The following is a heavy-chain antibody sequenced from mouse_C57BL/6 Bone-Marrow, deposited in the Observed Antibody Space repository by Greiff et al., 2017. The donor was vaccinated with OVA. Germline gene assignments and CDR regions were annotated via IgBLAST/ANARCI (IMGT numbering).Heavy chain of an antibody. Sequence: QVQLQQSGAELVRPGASVKLSCKASGYTFTDYYINWVKQRPGQGLEWIARIYPGSGNTYYNEKFKGKATLTAEKSSSTAYMQLSSLTSEDSAVYFCARWGYGNYVDYCDYWGQGTTLTVSS. J-gene: IGHJ2*01. V-gene: IGHV1-76*01. D-gene: IGHD2-10*02. CDR3: ARWGYGNYVDYCDY. CDR2: IYPGSGNT. CDR1: GYTFTDYY.